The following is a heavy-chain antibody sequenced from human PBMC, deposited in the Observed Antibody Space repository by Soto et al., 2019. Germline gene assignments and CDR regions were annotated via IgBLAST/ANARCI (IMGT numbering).Heavy chain of an antibody. D-gene: IGHD6-19*01. CDR1: GDSISSHY. CDR3: AKNVAVAGFCLDP. J-gene: IGHJ5*02. Sequence: SETLSLTCTVSGDSISSHYGSWIRQPPGKVLEWIGHIYHSGGTRYNPSLRSRVTISVDTSKNQFSLKLRSVTAADTAVYYCAKNVAVAGFCLDPWGQGILVTVSS. V-gene: IGHV4-59*11. CDR2: IYHSGGT.